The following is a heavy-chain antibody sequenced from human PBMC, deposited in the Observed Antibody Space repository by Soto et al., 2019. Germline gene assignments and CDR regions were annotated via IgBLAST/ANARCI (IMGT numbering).Heavy chain of an antibody. CDR1: GGSISSYY. CDR3: ARDSGDILTGGGMFDP. V-gene: IGHV4-59*01. Sequence: PSETLSLTCTVSGGSISSYYWSWIRQPPGKGLEWIGYIYYSGSTNYNPSLKSRVTISVDTSKNQFSLKLSSVTAADTAVYYCARDSGDILTGGGMFDPWGQGIQVTVSS. CDR2: IYYSGST. D-gene: IGHD3-9*01. J-gene: IGHJ5*02.